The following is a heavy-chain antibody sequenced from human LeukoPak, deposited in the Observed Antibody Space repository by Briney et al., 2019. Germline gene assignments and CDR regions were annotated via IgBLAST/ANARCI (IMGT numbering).Heavy chain of an antibody. V-gene: IGHV4-59*01. D-gene: IGHD3-3*01. Sequence: SETLSLTCTVSGGSISGYYWSWIRQPPGKGLGWIGYIYYSGSTNYNPSLRSRVTISVDTSKNQISLKLSSVTAADTAVYYCAGGDYDFWSGYYGAWGQGTLVTVSS. CDR3: AGGDYDFWSGYYGA. CDR2: IYYSGST. CDR1: GGSISGYY. J-gene: IGHJ5*02.